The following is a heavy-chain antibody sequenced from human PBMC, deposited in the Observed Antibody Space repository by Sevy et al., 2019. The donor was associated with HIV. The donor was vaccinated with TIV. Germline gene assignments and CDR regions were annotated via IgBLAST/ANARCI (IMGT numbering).Heavy chain of an antibody. CDR1: GFTFSNAR. D-gene: IGHD2-2*01. CDR2: IKSKTDGGTT. J-gene: IGHJ6*02. Sequence: GGSLRLSCAASGFTFSNARMSWVRQAPGKGLEWVGRIKSKTDGGTTDYAAPVKGRFTISRDDSKNTLYLQMNSLKTEDTAVYYCTTDVQRYCSSTSCYIYYSGYYGMDVWGQGTTVTVSS. V-gene: IGHV3-15*01. CDR3: TTDVQRYCSSTSCYIYYSGYYGMDV.